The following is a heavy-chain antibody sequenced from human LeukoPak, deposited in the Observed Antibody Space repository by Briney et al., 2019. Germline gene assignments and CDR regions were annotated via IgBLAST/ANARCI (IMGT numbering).Heavy chain of an antibody. D-gene: IGHD3-22*01. Sequence: ASVKVSCTASGYTFTSYDINWVRQATGPGLEWMGWMNPNSGNTGYAQKFQGRVTMTRNTSISTAYMELSSLRSEDTAVYYCARRRIVVGWFDPWGQGTLVTVSS. CDR1: GYTFTSYD. V-gene: IGHV1-8*01. J-gene: IGHJ5*02. CDR3: ARRRIVVGWFDP. CDR2: MNPNSGNT.